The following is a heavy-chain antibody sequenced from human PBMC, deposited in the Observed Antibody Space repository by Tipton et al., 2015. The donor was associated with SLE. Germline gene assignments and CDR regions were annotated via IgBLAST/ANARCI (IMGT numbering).Heavy chain of an antibody. D-gene: IGHD7-27*01. CDR1: GGSISSHY. CDR2: IDYSGST. V-gene: IGHV4-59*11. Sequence: TLSLTCTVSGGSISSHYWSWIRQPPGKGLEWIGYIDYSGSTNYNPSLKSRVTISVDTSKNQFSLKLSSVTAADTAVYNCARETTGDTIWYFDLWGRGTLVTGSS. J-gene: IGHJ2*01. CDR3: ARETTGDTIWYFDL.